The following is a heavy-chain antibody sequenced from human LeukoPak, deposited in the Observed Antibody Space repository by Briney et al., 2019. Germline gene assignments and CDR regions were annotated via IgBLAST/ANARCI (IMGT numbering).Heavy chain of an antibody. CDR2: YYSGGDST. CDR1: GFIVSDRL. CDR3: ARERYCGGDCYGFAFDI. D-gene: IGHD2-21*02. V-gene: IGHV3-66*01. Sequence: GGSLRLSCVASGFIVSDRLMSWVRQAPGKGLEWVSIYYSGGDSTSYADSVKGRFTISRDNSKNTLYLEMNDLRAEDTAVYYCARERYCGGDCYGFAFDIWGQGTMVTVS. J-gene: IGHJ3*02.